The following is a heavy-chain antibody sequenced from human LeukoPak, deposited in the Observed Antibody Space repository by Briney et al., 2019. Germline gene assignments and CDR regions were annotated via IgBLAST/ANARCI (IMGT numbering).Heavy chain of an antibody. D-gene: IGHD3-9*01. Sequence: PGGSLRLSCAASGLTFTSHAMSWVRQAPGKGLEWVSVIYSGGSTYYADSVKGRFTISRDNSKNTLYLQMNSLRAEDTAVYYCARVGGGRYFDWLLPDPEHEYGMDVWGQGTTVTVSS. J-gene: IGHJ6*02. CDR1: GLTFTSHA. CDR3: ARVGGGRYFDWLLPDPEHEYGMDV. CDR2: IYSGGST. V-gene: IGHV3-53*01.